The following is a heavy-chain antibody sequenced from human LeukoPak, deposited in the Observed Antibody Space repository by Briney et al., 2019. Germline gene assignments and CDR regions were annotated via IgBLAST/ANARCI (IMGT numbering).Heavy chain of an antibody. CDR3: ARASSTYGSGD. CDR2: IYSGGNT. J-gene: IGHJ4*02. Sequence: SETLSLTCNVSGGSMSGYYWSWIRQPAGKGLEWIGRIYSGGNTNYNPSLRSRIAMSVDTSKNQFSLRLSSVTAADTAVYYCARASSTYGSGDWGQGTLVTVSS. V-gene: IGHV4-4*07. CDR1: GGSMSGYY. D-gene: IGHD3-10*01.